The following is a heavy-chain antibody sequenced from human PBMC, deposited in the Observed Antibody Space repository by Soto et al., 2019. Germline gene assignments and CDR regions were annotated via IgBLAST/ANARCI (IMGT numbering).Heavy chain of an antibody. V-gene: IGHV3-30*18. CDR1: ACYYSHHG. D-gene: IGHD2-21*01. CDR3: AKMSDLASAEMDA. CDR2: IPYAGSNK. Sequence: APAACYYSHHGMYPVRHSPGNTLAWLARIPYAGSNKYDADSGKVRFTISRDNSKNTLYLQMNSLRAEDTAVYYCAKMSDLASAEMDAWCLGATLPVSS. J-gene: IGHJ6*02.